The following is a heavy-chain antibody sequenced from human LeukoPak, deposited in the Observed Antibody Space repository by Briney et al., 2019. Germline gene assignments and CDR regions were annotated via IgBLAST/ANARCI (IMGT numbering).Heavy chain of an antibody. Sequence: GGSLRLSCAASGFTFSSYAMSWVRQAPGKGLEWVSAISGSGGSTYYADSVKGRFTISRDNSKNTLYLQMNSLGAEDTAVYYCAKVRYSGSYWDYWGQGILVTVSS. J-gene: IGHJ4*02. CDR2: ISGSGGST. D-gene: IGHD1-26*01. CDR1: GFTFSSYA. V-gene: IGHV3-23*01. CDR3: AKVRYSGSYWDY.